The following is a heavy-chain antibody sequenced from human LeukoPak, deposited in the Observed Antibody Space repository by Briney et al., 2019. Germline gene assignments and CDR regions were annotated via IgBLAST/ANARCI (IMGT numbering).Heavy chain of an antibody. D-gene: IGHD3-10*01. CDR1: GFTFSSYA. J-gene: IGHJ4*02. V-gene: IGHV3-64*04. Sequence: GGSLRLSCSASGFTFSSYAMHWVRQAPGKGLEYVSAISSNGGSTYYADSVKGRFTISRDNSKNTLYLHMNSLRAEDTALYYCAKDTGIILVRGAADYWGQGTLATVSS. CDR2: ISSNGGST. CDR3: AKDTGIILVRGAADY.